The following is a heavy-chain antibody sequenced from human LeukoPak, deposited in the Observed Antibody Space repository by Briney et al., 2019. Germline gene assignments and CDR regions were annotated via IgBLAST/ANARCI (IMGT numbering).Heavy chain of an antibody. V-gene: IGHV1-69*01. Sequence: ASVKVSCKASGGTFSSYAISWGRQAPGQGLEWMGGIIPIFGTANYAQKFQGRVTITADESTSTAYMELSSLRSEDTAVYYCARDSVGPFQHWGQGTLVTVSS. CDR1: GGTFSSYA. CDR3: ARDSVGPFQH. J-gene: IGHJ1*01. CDR2: IIPIFGTA. D-gene: IGHD2-15*01.